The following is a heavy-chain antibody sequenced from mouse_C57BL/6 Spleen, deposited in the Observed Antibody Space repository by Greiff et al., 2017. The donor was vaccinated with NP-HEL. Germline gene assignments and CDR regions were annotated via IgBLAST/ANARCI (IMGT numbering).Heavy chain of an antibody. Sequence: EVNVVESGGDLVKPGGSLKLSCAASGFTFSSYGMSWVRQTPDKRLEWVATISSGGSYTYYPDSVKGRFTISRDNAKNTLYLQMSSLKSEDTAMYYCARHDLGSSLYYAMDYWGQGTSVTVSS. V-gene: IGHV5-6*01. CDR3: ARHDLGSSLYYAMDY. D-gene: IGHD1-1*01. J-gene: IGHJ4*01. CDR1: GFTFSSYG. CDR2: ISSGGSYT.